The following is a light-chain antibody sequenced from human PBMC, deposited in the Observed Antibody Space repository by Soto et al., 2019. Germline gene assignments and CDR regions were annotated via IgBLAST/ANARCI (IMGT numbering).Light chain of an antibody. CDR1: QGISSY. CDR2: AAS. Sequence: IQLTQSPSSLSASVGDRVTITCRASQGISSYLAWYQQKPGKAPKLLIYAASTLQSGVPSRFSGSRSGTDFTPTISSLQPEDFATYYCQQLNSYLAFTFGPGTKVDFK. CDR3: QQLNSYLAFT. V-gene: IGKV1-9*01. J-gene: IGKJ3*01.